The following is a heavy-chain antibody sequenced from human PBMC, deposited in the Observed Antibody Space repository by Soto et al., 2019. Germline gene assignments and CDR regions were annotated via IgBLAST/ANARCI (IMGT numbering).Heavy chain of an antibody. V-gene: IGHV4-31*03. Sequence: QVQLQESGPGLVKPSQTLSLTCTVSGGSISSGGYYWSWIRQHPGKGLEWIGYIYYSGSTYYNPSLKSRVXTXVXXSKNPFSLKLSSVTAADTAVYYCARWPQLEPRFDYWGQGTLVTVSS. CDR2: IYYSGST. CDR1: GGSISSGGYY. D-gene: IGHD1-1*01. CDR3: ARWPQLEPRFDY. J-gene: IGHJ4*02.